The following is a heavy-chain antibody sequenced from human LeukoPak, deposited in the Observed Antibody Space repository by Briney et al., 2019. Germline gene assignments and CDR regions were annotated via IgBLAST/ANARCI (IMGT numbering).Heavy chain of an antibody. J-gene: IGHJ4*02. D-gene: IGHD3-10*01. Sequence: GGSLRLSCAASGFTFNSYSMHWVRQAPGKGLEWVAIISYDGSNKYYADSLKGRFTISRDNSKSTLYLQMNSLRAEDTAVYYCARPSGSLSFGELSPEYWGQGTLVTVSS. CDR1: GFTFNSYS. V-gene: IGHV3-30-3*01. CDR3: ARPSGSLSFGELSPEY. CDR2: ISYDGSNK.